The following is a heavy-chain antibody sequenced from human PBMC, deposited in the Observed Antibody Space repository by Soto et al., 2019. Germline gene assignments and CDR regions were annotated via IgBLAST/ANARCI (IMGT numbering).Heavy chain of an antibody. CDR3: ARRPDAFDI. Sequence: GGSLRLSCTTSTLRFSDHTMSWARQAPGKGLEWVSDINNSGHYTYYADSVKGRFTISRDSSKNTMFLQMNNLRVEDTAMYYCARRPDAFDIWGQGTMVTVSS. CDR2: INNSGHYT. CDR1: TLRFSDHT. J-gene: IGHJ3*02. V-gene: IGHV3-23*01.